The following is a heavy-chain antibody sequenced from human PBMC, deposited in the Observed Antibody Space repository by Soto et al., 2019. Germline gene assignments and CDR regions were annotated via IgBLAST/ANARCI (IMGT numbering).Heavy chain of an antibody. J-gene: IGHJ2*01. Sequence: GGSLRLSCAPSGFTFSSYAMSWVRQAPGKGLEWVSTISGSGGSTYSADPVKGRFTISRDNSKNTLYLQTDSLRAEDTALYYCARDAYSSITSFDLWGRGTLVTVSS. V-gene: IGHV3-23*01. CDR3: ARDAYSSITSFDL. D-gene: IGHD3-3*01. CDR1: GFTFSSYA. CDR2: ISGSGGST.